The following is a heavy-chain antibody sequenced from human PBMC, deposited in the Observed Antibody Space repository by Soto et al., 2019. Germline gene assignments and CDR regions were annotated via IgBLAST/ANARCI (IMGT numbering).Heavy chain of an antibody. D-gene: IGHD1-20*01. J-gene: IGHJ5*02. CDR3: ARTRITSTAATFDP. V-gene: IGHV4-59*01. Sequence: SETLSLTCTVSGGSLSTYYWSWVRQPPGKGLEWIVYMSYSGSSNYNPSLKSRVIMSVDTSKNQVSLKLSSVTAADTAIYYCARTRITSTAATFDPWGQGTLVTVSS. CDR2: MSYSGSS. CDR1: GGSLSTYY.